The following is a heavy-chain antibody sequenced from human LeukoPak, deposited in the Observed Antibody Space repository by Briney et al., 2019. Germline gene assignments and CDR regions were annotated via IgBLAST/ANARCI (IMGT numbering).Heavy chain of an antibody. V-gene: IGHV5-51*01. D-gene: IGHD5-18*01. CDR2: IYPGDSDT. CDR1: GFTFSSYA. CDR3: ARQAHGFSYGSGFYYFDY. Sequence: GGSLRLSCAASGFTFSSYAMSWVRQVPGKGLEWMGIIYPGDSDTRYSPSFQGQVSFSADKSITTAYLQWSDLKASDSGMYYCARQAHGFSYGSGFYYFDYWGQGTLVTVSS. J-gene: IGHJ4*02.